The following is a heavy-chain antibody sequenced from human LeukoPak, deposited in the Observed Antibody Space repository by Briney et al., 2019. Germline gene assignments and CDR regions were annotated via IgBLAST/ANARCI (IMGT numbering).Heavy chain of an antibody. D-gene: IGHD1-26*01. CDR3: ARGPLSGSYYYFDY. J-gene: IGHJ4*02. Sequence: ASVKVSCKASGGTLSSYAISWVRQAPGQGLEWMGGIIPIFGTANYAQKFQGRVTITTDESTSTAYMELSSLRSEDTAVYYCARGPLSGSYYYFDYWGQGTLVTVSS. V-gene: IGHV1-69*05. CDR2: IIPIFGTA. CDR1: GGTLSSYA.